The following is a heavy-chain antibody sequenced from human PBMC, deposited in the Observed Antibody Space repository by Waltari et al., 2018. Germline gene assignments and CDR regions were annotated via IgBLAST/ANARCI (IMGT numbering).Heavy chain of an antibody. J-gene: IGHJ4*02. V-gene: IGHV5-51*01. CDR3: VRHSRGGKNYGFDY. D-gene: IGHD5-18*01. CDR1: GYSFINYW. CDR2: VFPNDSDT. Sequence: EVQLVQSGAEVKKPGESLKISCKGSGYSFINYWIGWVRQMPGKGLEWMGIVFPNDSDTRYSPSFQGHVTISADKSINTAYLQWSSLKASDIATYYCVRHSRGGKNYGFDYWGQGTLVTVSS.